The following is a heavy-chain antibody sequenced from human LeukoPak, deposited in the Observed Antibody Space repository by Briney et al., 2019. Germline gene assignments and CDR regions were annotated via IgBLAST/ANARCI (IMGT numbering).Heavy chain of an antibody. CDR3: ARGSSGWYGVQFDY. CDR1: GFTFSSYS. D-gene: IGHD6-19*01. J-gene: IGHJ4*02. V-gene: IGHV3-48*01. CDR2: ISSSSSTI. Sequence: GGSLRLSCAASGFTFSSYSMNWVRQAPGKGLEWVSYISSSSSTIYYADSVKGRFTNSRDNAKNSRYLQMNSLRAEDTAVYYCARGSSGWYGVQFDYWGQGTLVTVSS.